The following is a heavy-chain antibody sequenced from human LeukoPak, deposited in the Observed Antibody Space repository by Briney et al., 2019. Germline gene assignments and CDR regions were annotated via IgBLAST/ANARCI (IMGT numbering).Heavy chain of an antibody. CDR2: IIPIFGTA. CDR3: ARPKSITIFGVGTSDAFDI. D-gene: IGHD3-3*01. CDR1: GYTFTSHG. V-gene: IGHV1-69*13. J-gene: IGHJ3*02. Sequence: WASVKVSCKASGYTFTSHGITWLRQAPGQGLEWMGGIIPIFGTANYAQKFQGRVTITADESTSTAYMELSSLRSEDTAVYYCARPKSITIFGVGTSDAFDIWGQGTMVTVSS.